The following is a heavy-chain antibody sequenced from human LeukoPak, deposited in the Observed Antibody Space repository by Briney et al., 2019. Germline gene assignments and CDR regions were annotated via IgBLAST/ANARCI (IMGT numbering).Heavy chain of an antibody. Sequence: SETLSLTCAVSGGSISSNNWWSWVRQPPGKGLEWIGEIYHSGSTNYNPSLKSRITISVDKSKNQFSLKLNSVTAADTAVYYCARVIGYDSSGYHHDAFDIWGQGTMVTVSS. CDR2: IYHSGST. CDR3: ARVIGYDSSGYHHDAFDI. D-gene: IGHD3-22*01. J-gene: IGHJ3*02. CDR1: GGSISSNNW. V-gene: IGHV4-4*02.